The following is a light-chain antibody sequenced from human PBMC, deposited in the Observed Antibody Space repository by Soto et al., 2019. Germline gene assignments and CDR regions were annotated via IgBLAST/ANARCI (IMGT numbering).Light chain of an antibody. CDR1: TSNIGSNY. J-gene: IGLJ3*02. Sequence: LTQPPSASGTPGQRVTISCSGSTSNIGSNYVYWYQQLPGTVPKLLIYRNNQRPTGVPDRFSGSKSGTSASLAISGLRSEDEADYYCAAWDDSLSGVVFGGGTKLTVL. CDR2: RNN. CDR3: AAWDDSLSGVV. V-gene: IGLV1-47*01.